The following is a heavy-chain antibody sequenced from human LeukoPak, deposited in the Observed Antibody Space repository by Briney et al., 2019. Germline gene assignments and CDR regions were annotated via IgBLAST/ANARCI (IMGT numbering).Heavy chain of an antibody. D-gene: IGHD5-18*01. Sequence: SETLSLTCAVYGGSFSGYYWSWIRQPPGKGLEWIGEINHSGSTNYNPSLKSRVTISVDTSKNQFSLKLSSVTAADTAVYYCARGRGYSYAPWYYYYYMDVWGKGTTVTVSS. V-gene: IGHV4-34*01. CDR2: INHSGST. CDR3: ARGRGYSYAPWYYYYYMDV. CDR1: GGSFSGYY. J-gene: IGHJ6*03.